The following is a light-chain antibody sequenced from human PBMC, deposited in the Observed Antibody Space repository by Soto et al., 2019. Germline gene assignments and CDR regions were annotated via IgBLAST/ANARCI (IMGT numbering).Light chain of an antibody. CDR2: AAS. V-gene: IGKV3-20*01. Sequence: EIVLTQSQCTLSLSPGSRSTLPCRASQTVSSSFLAWYQQTTGQAPRLXIYAASSRATGIPDRFSGSGYGTDFNLTISRLETEDFAVYYCQQYGNSPQTFGQGTKVDIK. CDR1: QTVSSSF. J-gene: IGKJ1*01. CDR3: QQYGNSPQT.